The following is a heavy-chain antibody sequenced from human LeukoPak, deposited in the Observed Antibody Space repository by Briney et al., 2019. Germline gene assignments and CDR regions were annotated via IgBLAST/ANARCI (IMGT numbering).Heavy chain of an antibody. Sequence: PGGSLRLSCAASGFTFSSHAMTWVRQASGKGLEWVSSIRGSGGNTYYADSVKGRFTISRDNFQNTLYLQMNSLRAEDTAVYYCAKDYYDSSIFSAPHLFACWGQGTLDTVSS. J-gene: IGHJ4*02. CDR3: AKDYYDSSIFSAPHLFAC. D-gene: IGHD3-22*01. CDR2: IRGSGGNT. V-gene: IGHV3-23*01. CDR1: GFTFSSHA.